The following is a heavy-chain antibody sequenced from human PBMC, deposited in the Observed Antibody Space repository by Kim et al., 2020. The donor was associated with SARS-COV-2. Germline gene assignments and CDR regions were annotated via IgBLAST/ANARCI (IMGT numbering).Heavy chain of an antibody. CDR2: IDPSDSYT. D-gene: IGHD5-12*01. V-gene: IGHV5-10-1*01. Sequence: GESLKISCKGSGYSFTSYWISWVRQMPGKGLEWVGRIDPSDSYTNYSPSFQGHVTISADKSISTAYLQWSSLKASDTAMYYCARLRWLQFEADYWGQGTLVTVSS. CDR3: ARLRWLQFEADY. J-gene: IGHJ4*02. CDR1: GYSFTSYW.